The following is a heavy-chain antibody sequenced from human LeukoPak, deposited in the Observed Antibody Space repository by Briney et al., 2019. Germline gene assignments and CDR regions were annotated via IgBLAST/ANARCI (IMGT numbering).Heavy chain of an antibody. J-gene: IGHJ3*02. V-gene: IGHV3-48*03. Sequence: GGSLRLSCAAPGFTFSSYEMNWLRQAPGKGLEWVSYISSSGSTIYYADSVKGRFTISRDNAKNSLYLQMNTLRAEDTAVYYCAREDASAFDIWGQGTMVSVSS. CDR2: ISSSGSTI. CDR1: GFTFSSYE. CDR3: AREDASAFDI.